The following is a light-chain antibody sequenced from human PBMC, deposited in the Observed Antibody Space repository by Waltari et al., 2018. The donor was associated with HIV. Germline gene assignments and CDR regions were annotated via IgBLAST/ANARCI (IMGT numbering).Light chain of an antibody. V-gene: IGLV2-14*01. Sequence: QSALTQPASVSGSLGQSITISCTGTSSDIGLYNLFPWYPQHPGKAPQLVIHGVGTRPSGVSDRFSGSKSGNTASLTISTLQAEDEADYYCSSYINTDTLVFGGGTKLTVL. CDR3: SSYINTDTLV. CDR2: GVG. J-gene: IGLJ3*02. CDR1: SSDIGLYNL.